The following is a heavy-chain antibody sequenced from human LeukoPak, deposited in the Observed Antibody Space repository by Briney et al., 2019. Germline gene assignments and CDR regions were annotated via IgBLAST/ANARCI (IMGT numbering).Heavy chain of an antibody. J-gene: IGHJ3*02. CDR3: ARDILWVVAGTRRENDAFDI. Sequence: QTGGSLRLSCAASGFTFSNYAMNWVRQAPGKGLEWVSYISSSGSTIYYADSVKGRFTISRDNAKNSLYLQMNSLRAEDTAVYYCARDILWVVAGTRRENDAFDIWGQGTMVTVSS. V-gene: IGHV3-48*03. D-gene: IGHD6-19*01. CDR1: GFTFSNYA. CDR2: ISSSGSTI.